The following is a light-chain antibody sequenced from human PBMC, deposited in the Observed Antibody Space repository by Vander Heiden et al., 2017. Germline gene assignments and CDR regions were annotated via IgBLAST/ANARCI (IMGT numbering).Light chain of an antibody. CDR1: NSDVGGYDY. V-gene: IGLV2-8*01. Sequence: QPALTQPPSASGSPGQPAATPCTGTNSDVGGYDYVSWYQQHPGKAPKLMIYEVNKRPSGVPDRFSGSKSGNTASLTVSGLQAEDEADYYCSSYAGNNNFVFGTGTKVTVL. J-gene: IGLJ1*01. CDR2: EVN. CDR3: SSYAGNNNFV.